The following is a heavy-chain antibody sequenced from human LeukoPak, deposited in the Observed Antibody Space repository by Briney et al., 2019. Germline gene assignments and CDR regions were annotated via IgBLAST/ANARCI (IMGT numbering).Heavy chain of an antibody. D-gene: IGHD3-10*01. CDR1: DYSISSDYY. CDR3: ARELWFVNAPGSWLDP. Sequence: SETLSLTCTVSDYSISSDYYWGWIRQPPGKGLEWIGSIFHSGSSYYKMSLKSRVTISVDTSKNQFSLKLTSVTAADTAVYYCARELWFVNAPGSWLDPWGPGTLVAVSS. V-gene: IGHV4-38-2*02. CDR2: IFHSGSS. J-gene: IGHJ5*02.